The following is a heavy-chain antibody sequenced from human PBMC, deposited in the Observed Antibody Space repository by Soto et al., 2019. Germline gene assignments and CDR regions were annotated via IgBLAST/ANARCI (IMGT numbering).Heavy chain of an antibody. CDR2: INESGST. V-gene: IGHV4-34*01. D-gene: IGHD1-1*01. CDR3: ARGSGIVALPGELEDVNYDY. Sequence: QVQLQQWGAGLVKPSETLSLSCAVYGQSFSGHSWAWIRQSPGKGLEWIGEINESGSTYYNPSLKSRVTISADTSNNQFSLKLSSVSAADTAVYFCARGSGIVALPGELEDVNYDYWGQGTLVNVSS. J-gene: IGHJ4*02. CDR1: GQSFSGHS.